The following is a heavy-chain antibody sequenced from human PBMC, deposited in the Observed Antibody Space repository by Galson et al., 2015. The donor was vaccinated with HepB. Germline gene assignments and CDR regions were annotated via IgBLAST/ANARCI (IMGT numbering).Heavy chain of an antibody. V-gene: IGHV3-21*01. J-gene: IGHJ4*02. CDR2: ISSSSSYI. CDR1: GFTSSSYS. D-gene: IGHD6-13*01. CDR3: ARDWRYSSSWIFDY. Sequence: SLRLSCAASGFTSSSYSMNWVRQAPGKGLEWVSSISSSSSYIYYADSVKGRFTISRDNAKNSLYLQMNSLRAEDTAVYYCARDWRYSSSWIFDYWGQGTLVTVSS.